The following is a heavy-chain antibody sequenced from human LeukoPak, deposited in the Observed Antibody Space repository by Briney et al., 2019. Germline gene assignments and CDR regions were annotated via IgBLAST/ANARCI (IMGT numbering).Heavy chain of an antibody. Sequence: SETLSLTCTVSGGSISSYYWSWIRQPAGKGLEWIGRIYTSGSTNYNPSLKSRVTISVDTSKNQFSLKLSSVTAADTAVYYCARLSAAAGYFDYWGQGTLVTVSS. V-gene: IGHV4-4*07. D-gene: IGHD6-13*01. CDR3: ARLSAAAGYFDY. CDR1: GGSISSYY. J-gene: IGHJ4*02. CDR2: IYTSGST.